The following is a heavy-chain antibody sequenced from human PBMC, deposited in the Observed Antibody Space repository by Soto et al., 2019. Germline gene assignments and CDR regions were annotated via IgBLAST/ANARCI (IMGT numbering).Heavy chain of an antibody. CDR3: ARVRGSSSWTALDY. CDR1: GGTFSSYA. J-gene: IGHJ4*02. CDR2: IIPIFGTA. V-gene: IGHV1-69*13. Sequence: SVKVSCKASGGTFSSYAISWVRQAPGQGLEWMGGIIPIFGTANYAQKFQGRVTITADESTSTAYMELSSLRSEDTAVYDCARVRGSSSWTALDYWGQGTLVTVSS. D-gene: IGHD6-13*01.